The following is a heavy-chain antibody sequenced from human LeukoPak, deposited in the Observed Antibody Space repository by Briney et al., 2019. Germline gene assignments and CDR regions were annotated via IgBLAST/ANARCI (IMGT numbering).Heavy chain of an antibody. CDR1: GYTFTSYG. D-gene: IGHD3-22*01. J-gene: IGHJ4*02. CDR3: ARVGRGGYHYVGYDY. Sequence: ASVKVSCKASGYTFTSYGISWVRQAPGQGLEWMGWISAYNGNTNYAQKLQGRVTMTTDTSTSTAYMELRSLRSDDTAVYYCARVGRGGYHYVGYDYWGQGTLVTVSS. CDR2: ISAYNGNT. V-gene: IGHV1-18*01.